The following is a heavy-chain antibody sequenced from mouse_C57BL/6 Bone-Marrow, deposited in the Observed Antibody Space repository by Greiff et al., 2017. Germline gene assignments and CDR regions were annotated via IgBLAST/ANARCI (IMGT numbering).Heavy chain of an antibody. CDR2: IYPGSGST. V-gene: IGHV1-55*01. CDR3: ARRGPYYGSSFLGYAMDY. Sequence: QVQLQQPGAELVKPGASVKMSCKASGYTFTSYWITWVKQRPGQGLEWIGDIYPGSGSTNYNEKFKSKATLTVDTSSSTAYMQLSSLTSEDSAVYYCARRGPYYGSSFLGYAMDYWGQGTSVTVSS. CDR1: GYTFTSYW. J-gene: IGHJ4*01. D-gene: IGHD1-1*01.